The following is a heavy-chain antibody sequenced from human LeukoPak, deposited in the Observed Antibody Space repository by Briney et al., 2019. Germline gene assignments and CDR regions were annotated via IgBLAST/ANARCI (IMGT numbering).Heavy chain of an antibody. Sequence: GGSLRLSCAASGFTYSSYWMSWVRQAPGKGLEWVSAISGSGGSTYYADSVKGRFTISRDNSKNTLYLQMNSLRAEDTAVYYCAKQSIGIAVGTSDYWGQGTLVTVSS. D-gene: IGHD6-19*01. CDR2: ISGSGGST. V-gene: IGHV3-23*01. CDR3: AKQSIGIAVGTSDY. J-gene: IGHJ4*02. CDR1: GFTYSSYW.